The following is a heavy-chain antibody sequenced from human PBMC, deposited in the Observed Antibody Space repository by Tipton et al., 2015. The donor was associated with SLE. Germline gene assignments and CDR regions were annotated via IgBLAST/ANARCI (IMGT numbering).Heavy chain of an antibody. CDR3: ASQVRYYDFWSGHYFDY. V-gene: IGHV4-39*01. CDR1: GGSISSSSSYY. D-gene: IGHD3-3*01. CDR2: INHRGST. Sequence: TLSLTCAVYGGSISSSSSYYWAWIRQPPGKGVEWIGEINHRGSTNYNPSLKSRVTISVDTSKNQFSLKLSSVTAADTAVYYCASQVRYYDFWSGHYFDYWGQGTLVTVSS. J-gene: IGHJ4*02.